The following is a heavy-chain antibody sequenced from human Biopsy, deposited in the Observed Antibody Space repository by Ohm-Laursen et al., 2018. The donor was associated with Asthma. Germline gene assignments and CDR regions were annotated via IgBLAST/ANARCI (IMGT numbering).Heavy chain of an antibody. CDR3: ARTFHFWSPYHAEHYQL. Sequence: SLRLSCTASGFAFDSYAMYWVRQSPSKGPEWVALISHDGRESGYVDSVRGRFTISRDNAKNSLYLQMNSLRAEDTAAYYCARTFHFWSPYHAEHYQLWGQGTLVTVPS. CDR2: ISHDGRES. J-gene: IGHJ1*01. V-gene: IGHV3-30*04. CDR1: GFAFDSYA. D-gene: IGHD3-3*02.